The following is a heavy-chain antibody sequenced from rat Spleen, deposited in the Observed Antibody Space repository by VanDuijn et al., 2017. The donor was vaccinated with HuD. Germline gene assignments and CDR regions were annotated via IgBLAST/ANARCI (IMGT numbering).Heavy chain of an antibody. Sequence: EVQLVETGGGLVQPGKSLKLTCATSGFTFSTAWMHWVRQSPDKRLEWFARIKDKSYNYATDYVESVKGRFTISRDDSKSSVYLQMNSLKEEDTATYYCTTSPTTRVFYYFDYWGQGVMVTVSS. CDR1: GFTFSTAW. D-gene: IGHD1-4*01. J-gene: IGHJ2*01. V-gene: IGHV6-13*01. CDR2: IKDKSYNYAT. CDR3: TTSPTTRVFYYFDY.